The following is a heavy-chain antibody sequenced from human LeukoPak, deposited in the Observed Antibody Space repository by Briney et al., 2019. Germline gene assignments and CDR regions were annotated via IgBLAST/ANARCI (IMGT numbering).Heavy chain of an antibody. V-gene: IGHV4-34*01. CDR1: GGSFSGYY. CDR3: ARGPTDCSSTSCPPYYYMDV. CDR2: INHSGST. J-gene: IGHJ6*03. Sequence: EPSETLSLTCAVYGGSFSGYYWSWIRQPPGKGLEWIGEINHSGSTNYNPSLKSRVTISVDTSKNQFSLKLSSVTAADTAVYYCARGPTDCSSTSCPPYYYMDVWGKGTTVTVSS. D-gene: IGHD2-2*01.